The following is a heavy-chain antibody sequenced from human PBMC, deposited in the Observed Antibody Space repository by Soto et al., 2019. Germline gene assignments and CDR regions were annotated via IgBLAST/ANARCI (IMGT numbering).Heavy chain of an antibody. J-gene: IGHJ5*02. V-gene: IGHV4-39*01. CDR2: IYYSGST. CDR3: ATRNWFDP. CDR1: GGSISSRGYY. Sequence: SQTLSLTCTVSGGSISSRGYYWGWIRQPPGKGLEWIGTIYYSGSTYYNPSLKSRVTISVDTSKNQFSLKLSSVTAADTAVYYCATRNWFDPWGQGTLVTVSS.